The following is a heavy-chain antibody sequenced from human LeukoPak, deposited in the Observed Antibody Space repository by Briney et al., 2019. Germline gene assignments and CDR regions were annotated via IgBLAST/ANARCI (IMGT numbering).Heavy chain of an antibody. CDR2: MSGSGGSI. J-gene: IGHJ4*02. CDR3: AKVGSGWHFDY. Sequence: PGGSLRLSCATSGFTFSSYAMSWVRQAPGKGLEWVSAMSGSGGSIYYADSVKGRFTISRDNSKNTLYLQMNSLRAEDTAVYYCAKVGSGWHFDYCGQGTLVTVSS. V-gene: IGHV3-23*01. D-gene: IGHD6-19*01. CDR1: GFTFSSYA.